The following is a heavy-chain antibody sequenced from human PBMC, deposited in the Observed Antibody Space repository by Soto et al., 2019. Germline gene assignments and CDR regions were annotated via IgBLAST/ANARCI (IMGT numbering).Heavy chain of an antibody. V-gene: IGHV1-69*12. CDR1: GGTFSSYA. J-gene: IGHJ6*02. CDR3: ARGDNYYESSGYPYYYYGMDV. CDR2: IIPIFGTA. D-gene: IGHD3-22*01. Sequence: QVQLVQSGAEVKKPGSSVKVSCKASGGTFSSYAISWVRQAPGQGLEWMGGIIPIFGTANYAQKFQGRVSIPGDESKMTGYLGLSRLRSEEPAVYYCARGDNYYESSGYPYYYYGMDVWGQGTTVTVSS.